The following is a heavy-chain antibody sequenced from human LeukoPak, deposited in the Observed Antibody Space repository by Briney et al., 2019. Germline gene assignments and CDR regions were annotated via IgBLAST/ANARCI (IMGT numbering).Heavy chain of an antibody. D-gene: IGHD5-12*01. Sequence: GGSLRLSCAASGFTFSSYEMNWVRQAPGKGLEWVANIKQDGSEKYYVDSVKGRFTISRDNAKNSLYLQMNSLRAEDTAVYYCARVDSNGYVSNYYYYYYMDVWGKGTTVTVSS. J-gene: IGHJ6*03. CDR1: GFTFSSYE. V-gene: IGHV3-7*01. CDR2: IKQDGSEK. CDR3: ARVDSNGYVSNYYYYYYMDV.